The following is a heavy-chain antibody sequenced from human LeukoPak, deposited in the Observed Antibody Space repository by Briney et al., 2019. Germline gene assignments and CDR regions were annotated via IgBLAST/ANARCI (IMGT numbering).Heavy chain of an antibody. Sequence: SETLSLTCAVYGGSFSGYYWSWIRQPPGKGLEWIGEINHSGSTNYNPSLKSRVTITVDTSKNQFSLKLSSVTAADTAVYYCARGYDSSGYYFDYWGQGTLVTVSS. CDR2: INHSGST. CDR1: GGSFSGYY. V-gene: IGHV4-34*01. CDR3: ARGYDSSGYYFDY. J-gene: IGHJ4*02. D-gene: IGHD3-22*01.